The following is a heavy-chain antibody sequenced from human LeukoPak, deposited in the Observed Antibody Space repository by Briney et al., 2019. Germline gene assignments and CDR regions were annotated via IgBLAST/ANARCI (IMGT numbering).Heavy chain of an antibody. J-gene: IGHJ4*02. V-gene: IGHV3-49*04. Sequence: GGSLRLSCTASGFTFGDYAMSWVRQAPGKGLEWVGFIRSKAYGGTTEYAASVKGRFTISRDDSKSIAYLQMNSLRAEDTAVYYCASGSGYWEPFDYWGQGTLVTVSS. D-gene: IGHD1-26*01. CDR2: IRSKAYGGTT. CDR1: GFTFGDYA. CDR3: ASGSGYWEPFDY.